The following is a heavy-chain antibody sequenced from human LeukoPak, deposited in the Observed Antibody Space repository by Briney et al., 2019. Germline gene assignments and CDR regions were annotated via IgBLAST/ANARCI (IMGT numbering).Heavy chain of an antibody. V-gene: IGHV3-7*01. CDR1: GFTFSTYW. CDR3: ARDRSSLDY. CDR2: IKQDGNEK. Sequence: GGSLRLSCAASGFTFSTYWMNWVRQTPGKGLEWVANIKQDGNEKYYVDSVKGRFTISRDNAKNSLYLQMNSLRAEDTAVHYCARDRSSLDYWGQGTLVTVSS. J-gene: IGHJ4*02. D-gene: IGHD6-13*01.